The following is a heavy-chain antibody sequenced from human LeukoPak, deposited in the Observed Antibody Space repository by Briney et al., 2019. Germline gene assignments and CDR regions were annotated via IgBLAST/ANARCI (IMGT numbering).Heavy chain of an antibody. CDR2: ISSSGSTI. CDR1: GFTVSSNY. D-gene: IGHD1-7*01. V-gene: IGHV3-11*04. J-gene: IGHJ4*02. Sequence: GGSLRLSCAASGFTVSSNYMSWVRQAPGKGLEWVSYISSSGSTIYYADSVKGRFTISRDNAKNSLYLQMNSLRAEDTAVYYCARDWTGTIDYWGQGTLVTVSS. CDR3: ARDWTGTIDY.